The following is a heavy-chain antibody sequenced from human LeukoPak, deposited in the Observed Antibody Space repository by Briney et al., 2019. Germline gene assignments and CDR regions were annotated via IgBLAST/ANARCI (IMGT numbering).Heavy chain of an antibody. D-gene: IGHD2-2*01. Sequence: GASVKVSCKASGYTFTDYYFYWVRQAPGQGLEWMGWISPNSGGTNYAQKLQGRVTMTTDTSTSTAYMELRSLRSDDTAVYYCAREVVPAAMDAFDIWGQGTMVTVSS. CDR1: GYTFTDYY. CDR2: ISPNSGGT. J-gene: IGHJ3*02. CDR3: AREVVPAAMDAFDI. V-gene: IGHV1-18*04.